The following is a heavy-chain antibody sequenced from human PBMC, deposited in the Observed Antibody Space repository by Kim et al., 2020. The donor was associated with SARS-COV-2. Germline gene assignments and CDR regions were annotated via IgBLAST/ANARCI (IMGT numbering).Heavy chain of an antibody. CDR2: ISYDGSNK. J-gene: IGHJ3*02. Sequence: GGSLRLSCAASGFTFSSYAMHWVRQAPGKGLEWVAVISYDGSNKYYADSVKGRFTISRDNSKNTLYLQMNSLRAEDTAVYYCARGGPYDFWSGYFPTIDAFDIWGQGTMVTVSS. CDR3: ARGGPYDFWSGYFPTIDAFDI. D-gene: IGHD3-3*01. V-gene: IGHV3-30-3*01. CDR1: GFTFSSYA.